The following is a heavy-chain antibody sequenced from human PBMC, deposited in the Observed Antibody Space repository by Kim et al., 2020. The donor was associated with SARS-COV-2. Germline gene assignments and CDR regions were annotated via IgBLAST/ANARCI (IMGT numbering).Heavy chain of an antibody. CDR1: GFIFSDDY. CDR3: ARPTGSGSYYTDFDY. CDR2: IRNKANSYTT. Sequence: GGSLRLSCAASGFIFSDDYMDWVRQAPGKGLEWVGRIRNKANSYTTEYAASVRGRFIISRDDSKNSLYLQINSLKTEDTAVYYCARPTGSGSYYTDFDYWGQGTLVTVSS. V-gene: IGHV3-72*01. J-gene: IGHJ4*02. D-gene: IGHD3-10*01.